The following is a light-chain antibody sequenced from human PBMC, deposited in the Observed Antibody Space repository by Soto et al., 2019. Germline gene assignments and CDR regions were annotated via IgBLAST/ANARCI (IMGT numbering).Light chain of an antibody. CDR2: AAS. CDR1: QDISGY. CDR3: QQLDIYR. V-gene: IGKV1-9*01. Sequence: DIQLTQSPSFLSASVGDRVTITCRASQDISGYLAWYQQKPGKAPKLLIYAASTLQSGVPSRFSGSGSGTDFTLTISSLQPEDFVTYYCQQLDIYRFGGGTKVHIK. J-gene: IGKJ4*01.